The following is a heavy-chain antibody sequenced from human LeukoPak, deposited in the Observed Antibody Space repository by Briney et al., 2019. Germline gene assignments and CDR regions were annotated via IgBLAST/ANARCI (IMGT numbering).Heavy chain of an antibody. CDR1: GGSISSGGYY. CDR3: ARAKAPPCGGDCYTVISYYYYGMDV. Sequence: SQTLSLTCTVSGGSISSGGYYWSRIRQHPGEGLEWIGYIYYSGSTYYNPSLKSRVTISVDTSKNQFSLKLSSVTAADTAVYYCARAKAPPCGGDCYTVISYYYYGMDVWGKGTTVTVSS. CDR2: IYYSGST. D-gene: IGHD2-21*02. J-gene: IGHJ6*04. V-gene: IGHV4-31*03.